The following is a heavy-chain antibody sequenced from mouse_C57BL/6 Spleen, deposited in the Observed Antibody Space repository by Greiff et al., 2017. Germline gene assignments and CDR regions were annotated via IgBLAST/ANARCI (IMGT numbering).Heavy chain of an antibody. CDR1: GYTFTSYW. CDR3: ARKSGLYYYAMDY. J-gene: IGHJ4*01. V-gene: IGHV1-52*01. D-gene: IGHD1-3*01. Sequence: QVQLQQPGAELVRPGSSVKLSCTASGYTFTSYWMNWVKQRPIQGLEWIGNIYPSDSGTHSNHKFKDKATLTVDKSSSNAYIQLSSLTSEDSAVYYCARKSGLYYYAMDYWGQGTSVTVSS. CDR2: IYPSDSGT.